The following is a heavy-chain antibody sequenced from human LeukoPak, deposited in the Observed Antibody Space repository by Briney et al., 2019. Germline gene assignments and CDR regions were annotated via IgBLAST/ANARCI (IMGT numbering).Heavy chain of an antibody. J-gene: IGHJ5*02. V-gene: IGHV1-46*01. D-gene: IGHD1-1*01. CDR3: ARVSGRTGRFDP. Sequence: GASVKVSCKASGYTFTSYYMHWVRQAPGQGLEWMGIINPSGGSTSYAQKFQGRVTMTRDMSTSTVYMELSGLRSEDTAVYYCARVSGRTGRFDPWGQGTLVTVSS. CDR1: GYTFTSYY. CDR2: INPSGGST.